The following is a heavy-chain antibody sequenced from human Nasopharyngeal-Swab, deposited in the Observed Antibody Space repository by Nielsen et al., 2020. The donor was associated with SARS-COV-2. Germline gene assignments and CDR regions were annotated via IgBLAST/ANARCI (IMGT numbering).Heavy chain of an antibody. J-gene: IGHJ4*02. CDR3: ARKYCNGDCYFDY. CDR2: IYHSGNT. V-gene: IGHV4-30-2*01. CDR1: GGSISSGFYS. Sequence: SETLSLTCAVSGGSISSGFYSWSWLRQPPGKGLEWIGYIYHSGNTYYNPSLKSRVTISVDRSKYQFSLRLSSVTAADTAVYYCARKYCNGDCYFDYWGQGTLVTVSS. D-gene: IGHD2-21*02.